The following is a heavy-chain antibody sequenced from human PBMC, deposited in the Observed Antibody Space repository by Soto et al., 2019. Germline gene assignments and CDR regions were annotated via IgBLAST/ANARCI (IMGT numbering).Heavy chain of an antibody. V-gene: IGHV1-18*01. CDR3: ARGRYGDY. J-gene: IGHJ4*02. CDR2: ISAHNGNT. CDR1: GYTFTSYG. D-gene: IGHD1-1*01. Sequence: QVHLVQSGAEVKKPGASVKVSCKCSGYTFTSYGITWVRQAPGQGLEWMGWISAHNGNTDYAKKLQGRVTVTRDTSTSTAYMELRSLRSDDTAVYYCARGRYGDYWGQGALVTVSS.